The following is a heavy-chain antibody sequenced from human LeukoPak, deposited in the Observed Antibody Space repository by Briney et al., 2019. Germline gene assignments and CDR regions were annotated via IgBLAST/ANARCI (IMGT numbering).Heavy chain of an antibody. J-gene: IGHJ4*02. CDR1: GFTFSNAW. CDR3: TTDFYYDSSGYSWYFDY. CDR2: IKSKTDGGTT. D-gene: IGHD3-22*01. V-gene: IGHV3-15*01. Sequence: GGSLRLSXAASGFTFSNAWMSWVRQAPGKGLEWVGRIKSKTDGGTTGYAAPVKGRFTISRDDSKNTLYLQMNSLKTEDTAVYYCTTDFYYDSSGYSWYFDYWGQGTLVTVSS.